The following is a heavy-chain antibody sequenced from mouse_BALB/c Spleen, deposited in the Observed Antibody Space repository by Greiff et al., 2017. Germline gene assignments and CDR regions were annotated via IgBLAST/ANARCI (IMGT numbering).Heavy chain of an antibody. CDR1: GYTFSSYW. D-gene: IGHD2-4*01. CDR2: ILPGGGST. Sequence: QVQLQQSGAELMKPGASVKISCKATGYTFSSYWIEWVKQRPGHGLEWIGEILPGGGSTNYNEKFKGKATFTADTSSNTAYMQLSSLTSEDSAVYYCARGNYDYDAGCCAMDYWGQGTSVTVSA. J-gene: IGHJ4*01. CDR3: ARGNYDYDAGCCAMDY. V-gene: IGHV1-9*01.